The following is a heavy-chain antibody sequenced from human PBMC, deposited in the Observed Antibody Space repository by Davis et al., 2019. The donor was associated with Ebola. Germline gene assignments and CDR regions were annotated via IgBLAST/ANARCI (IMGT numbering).Heavy chain of an antibody. CDR1: GYNFATYW. Sequence: KVSCKASGYNFATYWIGWVRQVPGKALEWVGIVFPADSDTRYSPAFEGHVTISADKAITTAYLEWTSLKASDSARYYCVRLGAGVTVSGVLVAWGQGTLVTVSS. J-gene: IGHJ4*02. V-gene: IGHV5-51*01. CDR3: VRLGAGVTVSGVLVA. CDR2: VFPADSDT. D-gene: IGHD3-3*01.